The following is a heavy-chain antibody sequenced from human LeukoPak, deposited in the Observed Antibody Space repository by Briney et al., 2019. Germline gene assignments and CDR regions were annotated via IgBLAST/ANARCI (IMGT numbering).Heavy chain of an antibody. Sequence: SETRSLTCAVYGGSFSGYYWSWIRQPPGRGLEWIGEINHSGSTNYNPSLKSRVTISVDTSKYQFSLKLSSVTAADTAVYYCARGSVRVVRGVTDNWGQGTLVTVSS. J-gene: IGHJ4*02. D-gene: IGHD3-10*01. CDR1: GGSFSGYY. CDR3: ARGSVRVVRGVTDN. CDR2: INHSGST. V-gene: IGHV4-34*01.